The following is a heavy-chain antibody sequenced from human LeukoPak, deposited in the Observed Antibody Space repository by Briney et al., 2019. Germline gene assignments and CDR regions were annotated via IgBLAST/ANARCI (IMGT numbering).Heavy chain of an antibody. V-gene: IGHV3-49*03. D-gene: IGHD2-15*01. CDR1: GFTFGDYV. CDR3: TREQWFGVS. CDR2: IRSNVYGGTT. Sequence: GGSLRLSCTASGFTFGDYVMSWFRQAPGKGLEWVGFIRSNVYGGTTEHAASVKGRFTISRDDSKSIAYLQMSSLKTEDTAVYYCTREQWFGVSWGQGTLVTVSS. J-gene: IGHJ4*02.